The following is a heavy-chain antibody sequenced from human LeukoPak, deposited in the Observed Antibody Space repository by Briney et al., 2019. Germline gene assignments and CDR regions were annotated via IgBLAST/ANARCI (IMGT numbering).Heavy chain of an antibody. D-gene: IGHD3/OR15-3a*01. Sequence: ASVKVSCKASGSTFSSYAISWVRQAPGQGLEWMGIINPSGDSTSYAQKFQGRVTMTRDTSTSTVYMDLSSLRSEDTAMYYCARFRTGRAFDIWGQGTMVTVSS. CDR3: ARFRTGRAFDI. V-gene: IGHV1-46*01. CDR2: INPSGDST. J-gene: IGHJ3*02. CDR1: GSTFSSYA.